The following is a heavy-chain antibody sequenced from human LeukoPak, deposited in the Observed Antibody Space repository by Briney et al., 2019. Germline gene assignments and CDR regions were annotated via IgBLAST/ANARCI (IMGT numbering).Heavy chain of an antibody. Sequence: SETLSLTCTVSGGSISSYYWSWIRQPPGKGLEWIGYIYYSGSTNYNPSHKSRVTISVDTSKNQFSLKLSSVTAADTAVYYCARAGITMVRGGNWFDPWGQGTLVTVSS. V-gene: IGHV4-59*01. CDR2: IYYSGST. D-gene: IGHD3-10*01. CDR3: ARAGITMVRGGNWFDP. J-gene: IGHJ5*02. CDR1: GGSISSYY.